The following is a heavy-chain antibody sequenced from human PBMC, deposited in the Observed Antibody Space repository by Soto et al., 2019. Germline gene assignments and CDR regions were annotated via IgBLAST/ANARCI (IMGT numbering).Heavy chain of an antibody. Sequence: QVQLVQSGAEVKKPGASVKVSCKASGYTFTNYAIHWVRQAPGQRLEWMGWIIPGNVDTKYSQRFQGRVTITRDTSASTVYMELSSLRSEDTAVYYCAKDVRHDYVWGTYRNLFDSWGQGTLVTVSS. CDR3: AKDVRHDYVWGTYRNLFDS. CDR2: IIPGNVDT. V-gene: IGHV1-3*01. J-gene: IGHJ4*02. D-gene: IGHD3-16*02. CDR1: GYTFTNYA.